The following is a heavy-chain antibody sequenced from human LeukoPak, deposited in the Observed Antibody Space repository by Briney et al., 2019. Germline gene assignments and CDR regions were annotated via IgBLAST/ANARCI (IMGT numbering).Heavy chain of an antibody. V-gene: IGHV3-48*04. J-gene: IGHJ3*02. CDR2: ISKSGTPV. Sequence: GGSLRLSCAASGFTFSSYGMNWVRQAPGKGLEWVSYISKSGTPVYYTDSVKGRFTISRDNAENSLYLQMNSLRAEDTAMYYCVREDATRGDAFDIWGQGTLVSVSS. CDR3: VREDATRGDAFDI. D-gene: IGHD3-10*01. CDR1: GFTFSSYG.